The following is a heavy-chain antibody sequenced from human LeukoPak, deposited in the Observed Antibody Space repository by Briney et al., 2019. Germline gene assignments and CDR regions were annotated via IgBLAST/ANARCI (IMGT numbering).Heavy chain of an antibody. J-gene: IGHJ6*03. CDR1: GGSISSYY. CDR3: ARVGVVVPAAKDYYYMDV. D-gene: IGHD2-2*01. V-gene: IGHV4-4*07. Sequence: PSETLSLTCTVSGGSISSYYWSWIRQPAGKGLEWIGRIYTSGSTNYNPSLKGRVTMSVDTSKNQFSLKLSSVTAADTAVYYCARVGVVVPAAKDYYYMDVWGKGTTVTVSS. CDR2: IYTSGST.